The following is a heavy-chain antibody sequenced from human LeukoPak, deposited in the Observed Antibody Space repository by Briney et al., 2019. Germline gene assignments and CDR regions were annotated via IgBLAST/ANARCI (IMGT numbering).Heavy chain of an antibody. CDR3: AKTPYYDSSGPAFFDY. J-gene: IGHJ4*02. V-gene: IGHV3-23*01. CDR2: ISGSGGST. CDR1: GFTFSSYG. Sequence: GGSLRLSCAASGFTFSSYGMHWVRQAPGKGLEWVSAISGSGGSTYYADSVKGRFTISRDNSENTLYLQMNSLRAEDTAVYYCAKTPYYDSSGPAFFDYWGQGTLVTVSS. D-gene: IGHD3-22*01.